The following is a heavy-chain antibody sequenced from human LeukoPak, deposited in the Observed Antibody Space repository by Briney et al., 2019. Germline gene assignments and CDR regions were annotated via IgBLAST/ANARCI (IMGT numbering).Heavy chain of an antibody. CDR3: ARRFCTRTTCYVGFDP. V-gene: IGHV4-39*07. J-gene: IGHJ5*02. CDR2: IYDRGST. Sequence: SETLSLTCIVSGGSISRTSYFWGWIRQPPGKGLEWIGSIYDRGSTYYNPSLKTRVTISLETSKSHFSLKLTSVTAADTAMYYCARRFCTRTTCYVGFDPWGQGILVTVSS. D-gene: IGHD2-2*01. CDR1: GGSISRTSYF.